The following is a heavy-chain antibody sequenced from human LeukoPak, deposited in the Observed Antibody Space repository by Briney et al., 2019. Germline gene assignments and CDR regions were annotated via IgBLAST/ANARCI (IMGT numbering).Heavy chain of an antibody. CDR2: INGDESST. J-gene: IGHJ4*02. CDR1: GFTFSTYW. CDR3: ARDRAESNWTNHTLFDS. D-gene: IGHD1/OR15-1a*01. V-gene: IGHV3-74*01. Sequence: PGGSLRLSCAASGFTFSTYWMHWVRQVPGKGLVWVSRINGDESSTAYADSVKGRFTISRDNARNTLYLQMNSLRVEDTAIYYCARDRAESNWTNHTLFDSWGQGTPVTVSS.